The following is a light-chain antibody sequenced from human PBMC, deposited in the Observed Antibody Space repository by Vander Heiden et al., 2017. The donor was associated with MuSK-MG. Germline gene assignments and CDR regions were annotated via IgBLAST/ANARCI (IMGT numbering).Light chain of an antibody. CDR3: QQRRDWPRT. CDR1: QNVGRS. CDR2: DTS. J-gene: IGKJ1*01. V-gene: IGKV3-11*01. Sequence: IVFKQSPATLSLSPGDRAALSCRASQNVGRSLVWYQQKPGQPPRLLISDTSNRAAGVPDRFSGSGSGTDFTLTISSLEPEDFALYFCQQRRDWPRTFGQGTQVEI.